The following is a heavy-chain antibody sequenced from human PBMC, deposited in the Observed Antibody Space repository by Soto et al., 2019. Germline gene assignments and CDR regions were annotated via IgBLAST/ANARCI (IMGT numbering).Heavy chain of an antibody. V-gene: IGHV1-18*01. J-gene: IGHJ6*02. D-gene: IGHD2-2*01. Sequence: QVQLVQSGAEVKKPGASVMVSCKASGYTFSNYGFSWVRQAPGQRLEWMGWISAYNGNTNYAQKVQGRVTMTTDTSTGTAYMELRSLRSDDTAVYYCASSFTSSQWRYGMDVWGQGTTVTVSS. CDR1: GYTFSNYG. CDR2: ISAYNGNT. CDR3: ASSFTSSQWRYGMDV.